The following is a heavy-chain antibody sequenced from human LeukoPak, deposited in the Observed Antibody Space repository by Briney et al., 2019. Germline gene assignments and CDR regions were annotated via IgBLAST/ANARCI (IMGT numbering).Heavy chain of an antibody. CDR2: INHSGSS. J-gene: IGHJ4*02. Sequence: SETLSLTCAVDGGSFSFYYWSWIRQTPGKGLEWIGEINHSGSSNYNPSLKSRVTISVDTSKNQFSLKLNSVTAADTAVYYCAKRSQDFDFWGQGILVTVSA. V-gene: IGHV4-34*01. CDR1: GGSFSFYY. CDR3: AKRSQDFDF.